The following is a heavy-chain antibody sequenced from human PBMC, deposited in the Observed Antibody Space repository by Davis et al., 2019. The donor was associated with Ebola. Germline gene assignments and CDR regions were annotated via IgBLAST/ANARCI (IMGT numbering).Heavy chain of an antibody. V-gene: IGHV1-2*04. CDR1: GYTFTGYY. J-gene: IGHJ6*02. Sequence: SAKVSCKASGYTFTGYYMYWVRQAPGQGLEWMGWINPNSGGTNYAQKFQGWVTMTRDTSISTAYMELSRLRSDDTAVYYCGRGGGIGYYGMDVWGQGTTVTVSS. CDR2: INPNSGGT. CDR3: GRGGGIGYYGMDV. D-gene: IGHD2-21*01.